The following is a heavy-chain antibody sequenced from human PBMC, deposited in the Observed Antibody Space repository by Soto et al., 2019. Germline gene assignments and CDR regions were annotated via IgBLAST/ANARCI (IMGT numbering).Heavy chain of an antibody. CDR1: GLTFSNYA. Sequence: GGSLRLSCAASGLTFSNYAMSWVRQAPGKGLEWVSVITGTGGSTYYADAVKGRFTISRDNFKNTLYLQMNSLRAEDTAVYYCAKDLGYSGLGYFDYWGQGTLVTGSS. V-gene: IGHV3-23*01. CDR2: ITGTGGST. J-gene: IGHJ4*02. CDR3: AKDLGYSGLGYFDY. D-gene: IGHD5-12*01.